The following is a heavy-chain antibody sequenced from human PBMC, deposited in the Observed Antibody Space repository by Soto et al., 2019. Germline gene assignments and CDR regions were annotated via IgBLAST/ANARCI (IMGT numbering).Heavy chain of an antibody. CDR2: INYVGRTS. CDR3: ARFRRNYFDY. D-gene: IGHD3-10*01. Sequence: SETLSLTCTVSGDSMSGFYWSWIRQTPGKGLEWIGYINYVGRTSYYSPSLQSRVTISLDSSKNQFSLILSSVTAADTAVYFCARFRRNYFDYWGQGT. CDR1: GDSMSGFY. V-gene: IGHV4-59*01. J-gene: IGHJ4*02.